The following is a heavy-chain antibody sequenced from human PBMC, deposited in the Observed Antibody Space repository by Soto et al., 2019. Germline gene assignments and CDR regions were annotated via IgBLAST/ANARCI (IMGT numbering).Heavy chain of an antibody. CDR1: GGSISSGGYY. CDR2: ISYSGST. J-gene: IGHJ4*02. Sequence: QVQLQESGPGLVKPSQTLSLTCTVSGGSISSGGYYWSWIRQHPGKGLEWIGYISYSGSTYYSPSLKSRVTISVDTSKNQFSLKLSSVTAADTAVYYCARGIAVAGTDYWGQGTLVTVSS. D-gene: IGHD6-19*01. CDR3: ARGIAVAGTDY. V-gene: IGHV4-31*03.